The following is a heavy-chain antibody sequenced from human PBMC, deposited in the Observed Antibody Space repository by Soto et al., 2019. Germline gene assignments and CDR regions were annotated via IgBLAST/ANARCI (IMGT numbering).Heavy chain of an antibody. CDR1: GGTFSTYT. CDR3: ARDSGTVGYDDS. D-gene: IGHD3-10*01. CDR2: IIPLLDVT. Sequence: QVQLVQSGAEVKKPGSSVKVSCKASGGTFSTYTINWVRQAPGQGLEWMGRIIPLLDVTNNAQRFQGRVTITADKSQSTAYMELTSLTSQDTAVYYCARDSGTVGYDDSWGQGTLVTVSS. V-gene: IGHV1-69*08. J-gene: IGHJ4*02.